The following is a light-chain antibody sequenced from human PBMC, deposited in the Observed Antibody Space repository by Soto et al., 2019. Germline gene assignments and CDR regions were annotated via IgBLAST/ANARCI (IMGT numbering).Light chain of an antibody. CDR3: QQFGSPPYT. V-gene: IGKV3-20*01. CDR2: DAS. J-gene: IGKJ2*01. Sequence: EIVLTQSPGTLSLSPGERATLSCRASQSVTSTSLAWYQQKPGQAPTVLIYDASRRATGVPDRFSGSGSGTDFTLTISRLEPGDLAVYYCQQFGSPPYTFGQGTKLEIK. CDR1: QSVTSTS.